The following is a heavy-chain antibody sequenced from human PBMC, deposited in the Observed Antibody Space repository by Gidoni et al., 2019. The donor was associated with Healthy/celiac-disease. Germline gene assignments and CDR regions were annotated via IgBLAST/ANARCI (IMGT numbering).Heavy chain of an antibody. CDR1: GFTFSSYA. D-gene: IGHD3-10*01. CDR3: AKDFYGSGYGMDV. V-gene: IGHV3-23*01. Sequence: EVQLLESGGGLVQPGGSLRLSCAASGFTFSSYAMSWVRQAPGKGLEWVSAIRGSGGSTYYADSVKGRFTIPRDNSKNTLYLQMNSLRAEDTAVYYCAKDFYGSGYGMDVWGQGTTVTVSS. J-gene: IGHJ6*02. CDR2: IRGSGGST.